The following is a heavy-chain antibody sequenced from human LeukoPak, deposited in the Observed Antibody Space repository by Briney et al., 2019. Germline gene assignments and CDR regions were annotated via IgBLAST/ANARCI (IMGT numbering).Heavy chain of an antibody. D-gene: IGHD3-10*01. CDR1: GFTGSSNY. J-gene: IGHJ6*02. CDR3: ANLLWFGVGYYYYGMDV. CDR2: INSGGST. V-gene: IGHV3-66*01. Sequence: PGGSLRLSCAASGFTGSSNYMSWVRQVPGKGLEWASVINSGGSTYYADSVKGRFTISRDNSKNTLYLQMNSLRAEDTAVYYCANLLWFGVGYYYYGMDVWGQGTTVTVPS.